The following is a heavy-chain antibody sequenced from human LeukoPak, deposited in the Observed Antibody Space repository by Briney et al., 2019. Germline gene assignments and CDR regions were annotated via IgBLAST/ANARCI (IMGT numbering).Heavy chain of an antibody. D-gene: IGHD5-18*01. J-gene: IGHJ4*02. Sequence: PGGSLILSCAASGFPFRSYGMHWVRPVPGKGLGGVAVISYDGSNKYYADSVKGPFTISRDNSENTLYLQMYTLRVEDTGVYYCAKGRGGDYSYGSYYFDYWGQGTLVTVSS. CDR1: GFPFRSYG. V-gene: IGHV3-30*18. CDR2: ISYDGSNK. CDR3: AKGRGGDYSYGSYYFDY.